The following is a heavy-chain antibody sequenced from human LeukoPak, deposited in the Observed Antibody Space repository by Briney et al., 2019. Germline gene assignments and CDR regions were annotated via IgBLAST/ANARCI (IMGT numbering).Heavy chain of an antibody. V-gene: IGHV1-18*01. Sequence: GASVNVSFKASGYTFTSYGISWVRQAPGQGLEWMGWISAYNGNTNYAQKLQGRVTMTTDTSTSTAYMELRSLRSDDTAVYYCARDLGGKRYSSGWYTFDYWGQGTLVTVSS. CDR2: ISAYNGNT. J-gene: IGHJ4*02. D-gene: IGHD6-19*01. CDR1: GYTFTSYG. CDR3: ARDLGGKRYSSGWYTFDY.